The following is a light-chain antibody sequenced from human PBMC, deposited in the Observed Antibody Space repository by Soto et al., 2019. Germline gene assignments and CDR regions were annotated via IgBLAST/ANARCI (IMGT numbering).Light chain of an antibody. CDR1: QSVSSN. Sequence: EIVMTQSPATLSVSPGERATLSCRASQSVSSNLAWYQQKPGQAPRLLIYDASTRATGFPARFTGSGSGTEFTLTISSLQSEDFAVYYCQQYNNWPPITFGQGTRLEIK. CDR3: QQYNNWPPIT. J-gene: IGKJ5*01. CDR2: DAS. V-gene: IGKV3-15*01.